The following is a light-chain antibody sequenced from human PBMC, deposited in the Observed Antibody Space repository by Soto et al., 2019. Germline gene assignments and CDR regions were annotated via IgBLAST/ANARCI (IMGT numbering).Light chain of an antibody. V-gene: IGKV1-5*01. Sequence: DIPMTQSPSTLSASVGDRVTITCRASQSFSSWLAWYQQKPGKAPKLLIYDASNLESGVPSRFSGSQSGTEVTLTISSMQPDDFATYYCQQYNSYPYTFGQGTKLEI. J-gene: IGKJ2*01. CDR1: QSFSSW. CDR2: DAS. CDR3: QQYNSYPYT.